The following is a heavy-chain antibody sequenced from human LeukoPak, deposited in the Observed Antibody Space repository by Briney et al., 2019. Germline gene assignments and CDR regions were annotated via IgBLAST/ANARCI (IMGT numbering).Heavy chain of an antibody. J-gene: IGHJ6*02. D-gene: IGHD3-16*01. CDR2: ISSDGVTK. V-gene: IGHV3-30-3*01. CDR3: ATGDSQLTARYYYYMDV. Sequence: GGSLRLSCAASGFPLSYYIMHWVRQAPGKGLEWVAVISSDGVTKYYADSVKGRFTISRDNSKNTLYLQMNSLRVEDTAVHYCATGDSQLTARYYYYMDVWGQGTTVTVSS. CDR1: GFPLSYYI.